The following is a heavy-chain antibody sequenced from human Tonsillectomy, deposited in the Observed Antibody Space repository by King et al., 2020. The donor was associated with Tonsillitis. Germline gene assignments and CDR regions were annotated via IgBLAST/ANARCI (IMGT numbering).Heavy chain of an antibody. V-gene: IGHV3-49*03. CDR3: TRIHAFDI. Sequence: VQLVESGGGLVQPGRSLRLSCTASGFTFDDYSMNWFRQAPEKGLEWVGFIRSKAYGGTTEYAASVKGRFTISRDDSKSIAYLQMNSLKTEDTAVYYCTRIHAFDIWGQGTRVTVSS. J-gene: IGHJ3*02. CDR2: IRSKAYGGTT. CDR1: GFTFDDYS.